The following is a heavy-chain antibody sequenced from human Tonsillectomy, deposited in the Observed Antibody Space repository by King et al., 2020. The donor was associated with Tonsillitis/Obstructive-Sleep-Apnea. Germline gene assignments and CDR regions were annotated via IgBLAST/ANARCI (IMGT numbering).Heavy chain of an antibody. CDR3: AHRRFYRSGTYRTVDWYDP. V-gene: IGHV2-5*02. CDR2: IYWDDDK. D-gene: IGHD3-10*01. CDR1: GFSLSTSGVG. Sequence: ITLKESGPTLVKPTQTLTLTCTFSGFSLSTSGVGVGWIRQPPGEALEWLALIYWDDDKRYSPSLKSRLTITKDTSKNQVVLTMNNMDPVDTATYYCAHRRFYRSGTYRTVDWYDPWGQGTLVTVSS. J-gene: IGHJ5*02.